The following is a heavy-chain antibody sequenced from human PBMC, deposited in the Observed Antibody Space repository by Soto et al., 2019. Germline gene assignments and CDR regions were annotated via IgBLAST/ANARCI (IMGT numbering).Heavy chain of an antibody. D-gene: IGHD4-17*01. Sequence: QVQLVQSGAEVKKPGSSVKVSCKASGGTFSSYAISWVRQAPGQGLEWMGGIIPIFGTANYAQKFQGRVTITADESTSTAYMELSSLRSEDTAVYYCARVQTTVTTVEYYYGMDVWGQGTTVTVSS. J-gene: IGHJ6*02. CDR3: ARVQTTVTTVEYYYGMDV. CDR2: IIPIFGTA. CDR1: GGTFSSYA. V-gene: IGHV1-69*01.